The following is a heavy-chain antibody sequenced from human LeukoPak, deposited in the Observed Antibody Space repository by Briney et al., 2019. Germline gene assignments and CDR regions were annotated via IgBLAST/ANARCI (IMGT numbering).Heavy chain of an antibody. D-gene: IGHD3-3*01. CDR1: GGSFSGYY. V-gene: IGHV4-34*01. CDR2: INHSGST. CDR3: ARVAKNYDFWSGYYGALGWFDP. J-gene: IGHJ5*02. Sequence: SETLSLTCAVYGGSFSGYYWSWIRQPPGKGLEWIGEINHSGSTNYSPSLKSRVTISVDTSKNQFSLKLSSVTAADTAVYYCARVAKNYDFWSGYYGALGWFDPWGQGTLVTVSS.